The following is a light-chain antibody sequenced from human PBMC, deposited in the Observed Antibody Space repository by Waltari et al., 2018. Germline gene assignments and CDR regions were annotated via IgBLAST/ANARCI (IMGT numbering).Light chain of an antibody. CDR1: QSISTY. J-gene: IGKJ2*01. CDR3: QQSYSTPEYT. CDR2: AAS. V-gene: IGKV1-39*01. Sequence: DIQVTQSPSSLSASVGDRVTITCRASQSISTYLNWYQQKPGKAPKLLIYAASNLQGGVPSRVSGSGSGTEFTLTITSLQPEDFGTYYCQQSYSTPEYTFGQGTKLEIK.